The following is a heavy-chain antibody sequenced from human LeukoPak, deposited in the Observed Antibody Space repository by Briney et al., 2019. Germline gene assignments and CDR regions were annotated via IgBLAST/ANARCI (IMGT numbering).Heavy chain of an antibody. CDR2: IYYSGST. CDR3: ASLWPHHYYYYYMDV. CDR1: GGSISSYY. D-gene: IGHD3-10*01. J-gene: IGHJ6*03. V-gene: IGHV4-39*01. Sequence: PSETLSLTCTVSGGSISSYYWGWIRQPPGKGLEWIGSIYYSGSTYYNPSLKSRVTISVDTSKNQFSLKLSSVTAADTAVYYCASLWPHHYYYYYMDVWGKGTTVTVSS.